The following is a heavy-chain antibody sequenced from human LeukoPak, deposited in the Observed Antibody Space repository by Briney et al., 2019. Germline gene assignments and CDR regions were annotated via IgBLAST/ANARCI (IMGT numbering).Heavy chain of an antibody. CDR2: MNPNSGNT. D-gene: IGHD3-3*01. CDR3: ARGRITIFGVADNWFDP. V-gene: IGHV1-8*01. Sequence: GASVKVSCKASGYTFTSYDINWVRQATGQGLEWMGWMNPNSGNTGYAQKFQGRVTMTRNTSISTAYMELSSLRSEDTAVYYCARGRITIFGVADNWFDPCGQGTLVTVSS. CDR1: GYTFTSYD. J-gene: IGHJ5*02.